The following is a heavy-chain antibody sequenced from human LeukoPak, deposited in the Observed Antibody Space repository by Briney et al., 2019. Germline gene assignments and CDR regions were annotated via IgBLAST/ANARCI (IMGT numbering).Heavy chain of an antibody. CDR2: ISGSGDST. V-gene: IGHV3-23*01. CDR3: AKLLKSGGYSNIDY. Sequence: PGGSLRLSCAASGFTFSSYAMSWVRQAPGKGLDWVSTISGSGDSTYYADSVKGRFTISRDNSKNTLYLQMNSLRAEDTAVYYCAKLLKSGGYSNIDYWGQGTLVTVSS. J-gene: IGHJ4*02. CDR1: GFTFSSYA. D-gene: IGHD3-10*01.